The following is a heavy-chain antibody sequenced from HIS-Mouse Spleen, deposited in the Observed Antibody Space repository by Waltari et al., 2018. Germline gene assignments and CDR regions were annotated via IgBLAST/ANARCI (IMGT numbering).Heavy chain of an antibody. Sequence: QVQLQQWGAGLLKPSETLSLTCAVYGGSFSGYYWSWIRQPPGKGLEWIGEINHSGSTNYNPSLKSRVTISVDTSKNQFSLKLSSVTAADTAVYYCARATAAGLPTFDYWGKGTLVTVSS. CDR3: ARATAAGLPTFDY. V-gene: IGHV4-34*01. CDR2: INHSGST. J-gene: IGHJ4*02. CDR1: GGSFSGYY. D-gene: IGHD6-13*01.